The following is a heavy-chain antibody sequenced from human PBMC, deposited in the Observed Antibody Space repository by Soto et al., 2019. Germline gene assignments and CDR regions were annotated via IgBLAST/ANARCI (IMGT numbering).Heavy chain of an antibody. V-gene: IGHV3-74*01. Sequence: PGGSLRLSCAASGFTFSSYWMHWVRQAPGKGLVWVSRINSDGSSTSYADSVKGRFTISRDNAKNTLYLQMNSLRAEDTAVYYCARDQARYCSSTSCPTRYYGMDVWGQGTTVTVSS. CDR3: ARDQARYCSSTSCPTRYYGMDV. CDR1: GFTFSSYW. CDR2: INSDGSST. J-gene: IGHJ6*02. D-gene: IGHD2-2*01.